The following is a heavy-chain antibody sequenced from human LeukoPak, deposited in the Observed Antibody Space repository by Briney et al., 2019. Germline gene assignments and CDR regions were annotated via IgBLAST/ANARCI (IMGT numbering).Heavy chain of an antibody. D-gene: IGHD6-13*01. J-gene: IGHJ4*02. CDR1: GFPFSNYG. V-gene: IGHV3-74*01. Sequence: PGGSLRLSCAASGFPFSNYGMNWVRQAPGKGLVWVSRINSDGSSTSYADSVKGRFTISRDNAKNTLYLQMNSLRAEDTAVYYCVRVGYSSSWYVDYWGQGTLVTVSS. CDR2: INSDGSST. CDR3: VRVGYSSSWYVDY.